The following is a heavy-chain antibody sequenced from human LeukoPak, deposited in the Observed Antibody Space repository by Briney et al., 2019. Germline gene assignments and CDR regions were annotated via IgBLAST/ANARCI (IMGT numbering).Heavy chain of an antibody. CDR1: GFTFSSYA. CDR2: ISGSGGST. CDR3: AKTTYYDFRSDYPEYYFDY. J-gene: IGHJ4*02. Sequence: GGSLRLSCAASGFTFSSYAMSWVRQAPGKGLEWVSGISGSGGSTYYADSVKGRFTTSRDNSKNTLYLQMNSLRAEDTAVYYCAKTTYYDFRSDYPEYYFDYWGQGTLVTVSS. V-gene: IGHV3-23*01. D-gene: IGHD3-3*01.